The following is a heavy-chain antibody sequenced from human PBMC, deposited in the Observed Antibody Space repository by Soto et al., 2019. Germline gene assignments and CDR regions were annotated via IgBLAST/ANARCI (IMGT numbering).Heavy chain of an antibody. J-gene: IGHJ4*02. CDR1: GGSFIDYS. CDR3: ARVSDY. Sequence: QVLLQQWGAGRLKPSETLSLTCAVYGGSFIDYSWVWIRQSPGTGLEWIGEINHSGSANYNPSLKSRVTISVDTSTNQFSLKLYSVTAADAAVYYCARVSDYWSQGTLVTVSS. V-gene: IGHV4-34*01. CDR2: INHSGSA.